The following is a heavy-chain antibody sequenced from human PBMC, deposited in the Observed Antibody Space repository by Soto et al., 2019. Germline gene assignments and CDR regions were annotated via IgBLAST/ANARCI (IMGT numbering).Heavy chain of an antibody. CDR3: AKAGFEGRIFYGMDV. CDR1: GYSFTGYY. Sequence: XSVKVSCKASGYSFTGYYIHWVRQAPGQGLEWMGWIKPNSGGINYAQKFQGRVTMTRDTSISTAYMELSRLRSDDTAVYYCAKAGFEGRIFYGMDVWGQGTTVTVSS. V-gene: IGHV1-2*02. J-gene: IGHJ6*02. CDR2: IKPNSGGI.